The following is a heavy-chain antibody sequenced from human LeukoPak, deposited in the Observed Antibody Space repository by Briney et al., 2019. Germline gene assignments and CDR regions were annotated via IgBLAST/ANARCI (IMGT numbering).Heavy chain of an antibody. CDR2: ISGSGGST. V-gene: IGHV3-23*01. D-gene: IGHD2-2*01. CDR3: ARELVVPAASYYYYYGMDV. Sequence: AGGSLRLSCAASGFTFSSYAMTWVRQAPGKRLEWVSAISGSGGSTYYADSVKGRFTISRDNSKNTLYLQMNSLRAEDTAVYYCARELVVPAASYYYYYGMDVWGQGTTVTVSS. J-gene: IGHJ6*02. CDR1: GFTFSSYA.